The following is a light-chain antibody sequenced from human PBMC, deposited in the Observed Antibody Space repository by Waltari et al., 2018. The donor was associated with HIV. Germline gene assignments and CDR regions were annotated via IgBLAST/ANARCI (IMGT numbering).Light chain of an antibody. CDR3: GTWDSSLSAGL. J-gene: IGLJ2*01. Sequence: QSVLTQPPSVSAAPGQKVTIPSSGSSSNIGDNYLSWYQQLPGTAPKLLIYDNNKRPSGIPDRFSASKSGTSATLGITGLQTGDEADYYCGTWDSSLSAGLFGGGTKLTVL. V-gene: IGLV1-51*01. CDR1: SSNIGDNY. CDR2: DNN.